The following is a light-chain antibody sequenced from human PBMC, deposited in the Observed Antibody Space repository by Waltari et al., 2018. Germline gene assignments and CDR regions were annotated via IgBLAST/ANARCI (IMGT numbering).Light chain of an antibody. Sequence: DIQMTQSPSSLSASVGDRVTITCRASQSISNFLNWCQQKPGKAPKLLLYAASSLQGGVPSRFSGSGSGTDFTLTITSLQPDDFGTYFCQQSYTTPLTFGGGTKVEIK. CDR2: AAS. V-gene: IGKV1-39*01. CDR1: QSISNF. CDR3: QQSYTTPLT. J-gene: IGKJ4*01.